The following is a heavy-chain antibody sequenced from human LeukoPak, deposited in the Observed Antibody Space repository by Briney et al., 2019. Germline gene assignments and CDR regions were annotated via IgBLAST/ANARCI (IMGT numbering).Heavy chain of an antibody. D-gene: IGHD2/OR15-2a*01. V-gene: IGHV4-39*07. CDR1: GGSISSSSYY. CDR2: IYYSGSN. J-gene: IGHJ6*03. CDR3: ASSFQNYSLDV. Sequence: PLETLSLTCTVSGGSISSSSYYWCWIRQPPGKGLEWIGSIYYSGSNYYNPSLKRRLTISVDTSKAQFSLKLSSVTAADTAVYYCASSFQNYSLDVWGKGTTVTVSS.